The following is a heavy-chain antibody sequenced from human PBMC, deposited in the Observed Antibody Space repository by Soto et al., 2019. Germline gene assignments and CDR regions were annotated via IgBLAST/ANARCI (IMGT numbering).Heavy chain of an antibody. CDR2: ISYDGSNK. J-gene: IGHJ3*02. CDR1: GFTFSSYG. V-gene: IGHV3-30*03. Sequence: GGSLRLSCAASGFTFSSYGMHWVRQAPGKGLEWVAVISYDGSNKYYADSVKGRFTISRDNSKNTLYLQMNSLRAEDTAVYYCATKLTLVAGPIEDAFDIWGQGTMVTVSS. CDR3: ATKLTLVAGPIEDAFDI. D-gene: IGHD6-19*01.